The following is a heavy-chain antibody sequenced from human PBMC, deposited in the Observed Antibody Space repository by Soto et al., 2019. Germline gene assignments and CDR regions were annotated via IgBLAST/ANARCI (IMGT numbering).Heavy chain of an antibody. J-gene: IGHJ4*02. V-gene: IGHV3-21*01. CDR3: ARGFNSGYDFSFGY. CDR1: GFTFSSYS. CDR2: ISSSSSYI. D-gene: IGHD5-12*01. Sequence: PGGSLRLSCAASGFTFSSYSMNWVRQAPGKGLEWVSSISSSSSYIYYADSVKGRFTISRDNAKNSLYLQMNSLRAEDTVVYYCARGFNSGYDFSFGYWGQGPLVTVS.